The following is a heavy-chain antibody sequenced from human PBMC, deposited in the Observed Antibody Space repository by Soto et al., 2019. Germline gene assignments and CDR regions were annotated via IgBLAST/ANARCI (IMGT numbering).Heavy chain of an antibody. CDR1: GGSLSSGGYY. D-gene: IGHD2-15*01. CDR3: ARVAYCSGGSCYDY. CDR2: IYYSGST. V-gene: IGHV4-31*03. Sequence: SETLSLTCTVSGGSLSSGGYYWSWIRQHPGKGLEWIGYIYYSGSTYYNPSLKSRVTISVDTSKNQFSLKLSSVTAADTAVYYCARVAYCSGGSCYDYWGQGTLVTVSS. J-gene: IGHJ4*02.